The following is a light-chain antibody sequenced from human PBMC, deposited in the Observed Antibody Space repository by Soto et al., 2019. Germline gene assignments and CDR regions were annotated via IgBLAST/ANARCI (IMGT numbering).Light chain of an antibody. Sequence: EIVMTQSPATLSVSPWERATLSCMASQIVSSNLAWYQQKPGQAPRLLIYGASTRATGIPARFSGSGSGTEFTLTISSLQPDDFATYYCQQYNSYSGTFGQGTKVDI. J-gene: IGKJ1*01. CDR3: QQYNSYSGT. CDR1: QIVSSN. CDR2: GAS. V-gene: IGKV3-15*01.